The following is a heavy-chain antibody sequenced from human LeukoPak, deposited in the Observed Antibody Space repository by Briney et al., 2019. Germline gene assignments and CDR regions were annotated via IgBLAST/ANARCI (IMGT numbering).Heavy chain of an antibody. J-gene: IGHJ6*02. D-gene: IGHD2-15*01. CDR2: MNPNSGRT. CDR1: GYSLISYD. Sequence: ASVKVSCKASGYSLISYDINWVRQAAGQGLEWMGWMNPNSGRTGYAQTFQGRVTMTRDASLNTAYMELSSLKSEDTAIYYCAREGLPYAMDVWGQGTTVTVSS. CDR3: AREGLPYAMDV. V-gene: IGHV1-8*01.